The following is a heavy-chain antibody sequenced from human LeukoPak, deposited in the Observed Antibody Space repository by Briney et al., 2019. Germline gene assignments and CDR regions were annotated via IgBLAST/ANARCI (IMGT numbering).Heavy chain of an antibody. CDR1: GFTVSSNY. D-gene: IGHD5-18*01. CDR3: ARETRGYSYGSDY. V-gene: IGHV3-11*01. CDR2: ISSSGSTI. J-gene: IGHJ4*02. Sequence: PGGSLRLSCAASGFTVSSNYMSWVRQAPGKGLEWVSYISSSGSTIYYADSVKGRFTISRDNAKNSLYLQMNSLRAEDTAVYYCARETRGYSYGSDYWGQGTLVTVSS.